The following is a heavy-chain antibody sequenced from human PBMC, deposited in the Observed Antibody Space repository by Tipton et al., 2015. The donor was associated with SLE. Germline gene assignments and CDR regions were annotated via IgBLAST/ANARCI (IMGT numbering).Heavy chain of an antibody. Sequence: SLRLSCAGSGFRCSDYDVHWVSQGPGKGLEWVACLRSDGSYTYRDSVNGRFTISRDNSKNTLYLQMNSLRAEDTAVDYCAKYESSVSSGDLYFDLWGRGTLVTVSS. CDR2: LRSDGSYT. J-gene: IGHJ2*01. CDR3: AKYESSVSSGDLYFDL. D-gene: IGHD3-10*01. V-gene: IGHV3-30*02. CDR1: GFRCSDYD.